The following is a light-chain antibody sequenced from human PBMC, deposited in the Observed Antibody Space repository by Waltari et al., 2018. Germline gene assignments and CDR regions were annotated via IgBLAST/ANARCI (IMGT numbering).Light chain of an antibody. CDR3: QQRSNWPPGYT. CDR2: DAS. CDR1: QSVSSY. J-gene: IGKJ2*01. V-gene: IGKV3-11*01. Sequence: EIVLTQSPATLSLSPGERATLSCRASQSVSSYLAWYQQKPGQAPRLPIYDASNRATGTPARFSGSGSGTEFTLTISSLEPEDFAVYYCQQRSNWPPGYTFGQGTKLEIK.